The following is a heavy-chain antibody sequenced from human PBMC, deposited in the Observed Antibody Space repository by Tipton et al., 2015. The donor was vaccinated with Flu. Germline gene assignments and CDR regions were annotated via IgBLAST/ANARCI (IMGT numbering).Heavy chain of an antibody. CDR3: VSGRMGEGPITMAQDPYNYFGMDV. Sequence: TLSLTCSVSGGSISRSGLYWSWIRQHPGKGLEWIGYIFYNGNTCYRPTLESRLTISLVASQNQVSLSLRSVTAADTAIYYCVSGRMGEGPITMAQDPYNYFGMDVWGQGTTVVVSS. V-gene: IGHV4-31*03. CDR2: IFYNGNT. CDR1: GGSISRSGLY. D-gene: IGHD3-10*01. J-gene: IGHJ6*02.